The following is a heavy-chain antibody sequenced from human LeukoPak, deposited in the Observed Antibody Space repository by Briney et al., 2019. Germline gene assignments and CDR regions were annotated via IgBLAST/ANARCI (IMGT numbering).Heavy chain of an antibody. CDR3: ARGYYGSGSYYMGNY. CDR2: IWYDGSNK. J-gene: IGHJ4*02. D-gene: IGHD3-10*01. Sequence: PGGSLRLSRAASGFTSSSYAIHSVRQAPGKGLERGAVIWYDGSNKYYADSVKGRFTISRDNSKDTLYLQMNSLRVEDSALYYCARGYYGSGSYYMGNYWGQGTLVTVSS. CDR1: GFTSSSYA. V-gene: IGHV3-33*01.